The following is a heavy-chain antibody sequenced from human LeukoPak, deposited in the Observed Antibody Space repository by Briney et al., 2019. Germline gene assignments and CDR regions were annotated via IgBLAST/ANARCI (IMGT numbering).Heavy chain of an antibody. Sequence: EASVKVSCKASGYTFTSYGINWVRQAPGQGLEWMGRIIPILGIANYAQKFQGRVTITADKSTSTAYMELSSLRSEDTAVYYCSGWCSSTSCYDRDYYYYGMDVWGQGTTVTVSS. CDR1: GYTFTSYG. CDR2: IIPILGIA. CDR3: SGWCSSTSCYDRDYYYYGMDV. J-gene: IGHJ6*02. D-gene: IGHD2-2*01. V-gene: IGHV1-69*04.